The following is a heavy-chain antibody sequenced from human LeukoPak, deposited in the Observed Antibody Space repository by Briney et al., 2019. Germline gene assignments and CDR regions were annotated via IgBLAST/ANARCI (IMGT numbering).Heavy chain of an antibody. V-gene: IGHV4-59*11. CDR2: IHYNGDT. CDR3: AREAYYGAGSNWFDP. J-gene: IGHJ5*02. Sequence: TSETLSLTCTLSGGSISNLYWSWIRQPPGKGLEWIGYIHYNGDTNYNPSLKSRVTISLDTSKNQFSLKLSSVTAADTAVYYCAREAYYGAGSNWFDPWGQGTLVTVSS. D-gene: IGHD3-10*01. CDR1: GGSISNLY.